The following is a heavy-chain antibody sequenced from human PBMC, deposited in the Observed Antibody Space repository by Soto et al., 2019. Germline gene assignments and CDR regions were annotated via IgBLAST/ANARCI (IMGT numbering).Heavy chain of an antibody. Sequence: EVQLLESGGGLAQAGGSLRLSCAASGFNFRIYAMNWVRQAPGKGLEWVSVMIGDGTSWDYADSVRGRFTISRDNSKNMLYPQMNSLRAEDTAVYYCAKDLRPDGRYDLDYWGQGTLVTVSS. V-gene: IGHV3-23*01. D-gene: IGHD1-26*01. CDR2: MIGDGTSW. CDR1: GFNFRIYA. CDR3: AKDLRPDGRYDLDY. J-gene: IGHJ4*02.